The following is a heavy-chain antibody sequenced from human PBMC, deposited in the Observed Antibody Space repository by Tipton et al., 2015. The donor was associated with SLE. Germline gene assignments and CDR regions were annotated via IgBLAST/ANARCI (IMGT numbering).Heavy chain of an antibody. CDR2: ISGSGGST. V-gene: IGHV3-23*01. J-gene: IGHJ4*02. CDR1: GFTFSSYA. D-gene: IGHD6-19*01. Sequence: GSLRLSCAASGFTFSSYAMSWVRQAPGKGLEWASAISGSGGSTYYADSVKGRFTISRDNSKNTLYLQMNSLRAEDTAVYYCAKERYSSGWYTSDFDYWGQGTLVTVSS. CDR3: AKERYSSGWYTSDFDY.